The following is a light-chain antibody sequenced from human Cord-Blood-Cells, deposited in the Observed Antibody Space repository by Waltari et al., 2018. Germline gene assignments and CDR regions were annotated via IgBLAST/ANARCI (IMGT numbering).Light chain of an antibody. CDR1: SSDVGSYNL. CDR3: CSYAGSYTYV. Sequence: QSALTQSASVSGSPGQSITISCTGTSSDVGSYNLVPWYQQHPGKAPKLMIYEGSKRPSGVSNRFSGSKSGNTASLTISGLQAEDEADYYCCSYAGSYTYVFGTGTKVTVL. J-gene: IGLJ1*01. V-gene: IGLV2-23*01. CDR2: EGS.